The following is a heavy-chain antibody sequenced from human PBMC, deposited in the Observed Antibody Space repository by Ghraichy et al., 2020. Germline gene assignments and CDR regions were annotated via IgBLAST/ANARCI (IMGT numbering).Heavy chain of an antibody. J-gene: IGHJ4*02. Sequence: GESLNISCAVSGFTFSNNWMIWVRQVPGKGPVWVSRINSGGSATSYADSVKGRFTVSRDNAKNMVYLQMNSLRAEDTAVYCCARDRMGVGDYWGQGTLVTVSS. CDR2: INSGGSAT. D-gene: IGHD3-16*01. CDR1: GFTFSNNW. V-gene: IGHV3-74*01. CDR3: ARDRMGVGDY.